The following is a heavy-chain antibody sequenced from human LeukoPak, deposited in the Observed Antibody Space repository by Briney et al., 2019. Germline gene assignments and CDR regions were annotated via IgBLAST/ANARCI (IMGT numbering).Heavy chain of an antibody. CDR1: GGTFISYA. Sequence: SVKVSCKASGGTFISYAISWVRQAPGQGLEWMGGIIPIFGTANYAQKFQGRVTITADESTSTAYMELSSLRSEDTAVYYCATTGGNYYYYGMDVWGQGTTVTVSS. CDR3: ATTGGNYYYYGMDV. J-gene: IGHJ6*02. D-gene: IGHD1-1*01. V-gene: IGHV1-69*13. CDR2: IIPIFGTA.